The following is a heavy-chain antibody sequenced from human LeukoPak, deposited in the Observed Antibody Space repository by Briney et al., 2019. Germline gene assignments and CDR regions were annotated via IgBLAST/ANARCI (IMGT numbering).Heavy chain of an antibody. CDR2: ISSSSSYI. V-gene: IGHV3-21*01. J-gene: IGHJ4*02. CDR3: ARDRGRYDSSGYYYEGYFDY. Sequence: AGGSLRLSCAASGFTFSSYSMNWVRQAPGKGLEWVSCISSSSSYIYYADSVKGRFTISRDNAKNSLYLQMNSLRAEDTAVYYCARDRGRYDSSGYYYEGYFDYWGQGTLVTVSS. D-gene: IGHD3-22*01. CDR1: GFTFSSYS.